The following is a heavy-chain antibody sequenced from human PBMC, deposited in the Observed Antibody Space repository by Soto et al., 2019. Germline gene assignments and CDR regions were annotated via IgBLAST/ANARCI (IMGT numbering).Heavy chain of an antibody. CDR1: GFTVSGNY. J-gene: IGHJ4*02. Sequence: GGSLRLSCAASGFTVSGNYMSWVRQAPGKGLEWVSVIYSGGSTYYADSVKGRFTISRHNSKNTLYLQMNSLRAEDTAVYYCARERKGYSGQSAIWGQGTLVTVSS. V-gene: IGHV3-53*04. CDR2: IYSGGST. CDR3: ARERKGYSGQSAI. D-gene: IGHD5-12*01.